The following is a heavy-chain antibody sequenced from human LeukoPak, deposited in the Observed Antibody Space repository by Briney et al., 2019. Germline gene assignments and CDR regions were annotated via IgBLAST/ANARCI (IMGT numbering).Heavy chain of an antibody. CDR1: GGSFSGYY. J-gene: IGHJ4*02. Sequence: TSETLSLTCGVSGGSFSGYYWSWIRQSPGKGLEWIGEINESGSTDYNPSLKSRVTISVDTSKNQFSLKLSSVTAADTAVYYCATANTAMDFGYWGQGTLVIVSS. V-gene: IGHV4-34*01. D-gene: IGHD5-18*01. CDR3: ATANTAMDFGY. CDR2: INESGST.